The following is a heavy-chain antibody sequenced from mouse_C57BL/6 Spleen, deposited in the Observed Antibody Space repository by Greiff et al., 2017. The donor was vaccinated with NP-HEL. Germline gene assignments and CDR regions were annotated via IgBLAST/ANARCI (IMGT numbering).Heavy chain of an antibody. V-gene: IGHV5-9-1*02. J-gene: IGHJ4*01. Sequence: VKLVESGEGLVKPGGSLKLSCAASGFTFSSYAMSWVRQTPEKRLEWVAYISSGGDYIYYADTVKGRFTISRDNARNTLYLQMSSLKSEDTAMYYCTRDLSLYYAMDYWGQGTSVTVSA. CDR3: TRDLSLYYAMDY. CDR2: ISSGGDYI. CDR1: GFTFSSYA.